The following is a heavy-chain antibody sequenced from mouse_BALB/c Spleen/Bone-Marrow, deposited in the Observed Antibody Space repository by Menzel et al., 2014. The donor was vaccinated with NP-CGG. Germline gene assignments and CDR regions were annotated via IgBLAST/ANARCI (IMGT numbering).Heavy chain of an antibody. CDR3: ARGSYYEGAMDY. J-gene: IGHJ4*01. CDR1: GFSLTSYG. CDR2: IWAGGST. Sequence: VKLVESGPGLAAPSQSLSITCTVSGFSLTSYGLHWVRQPPGKVLEWLGVIWAGGSTNYNSALMSRLSISKDNSKSQVFLKMNSLQTDDTAMYYCARGSYYEGAMDYWGQGTSVTVSS. D-gene: IGHD1-1*01. V-gene: IGHV2-9*02.